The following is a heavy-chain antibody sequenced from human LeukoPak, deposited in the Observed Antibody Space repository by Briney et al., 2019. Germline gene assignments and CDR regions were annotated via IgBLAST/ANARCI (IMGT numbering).Heavy chain of an antibody. D-gene: IGHD3-10*01. CDR3: ARQKPGARYYYGSGRSHFDY. J-gene: IGHJ4*02. CDR2: INHSGST. V-gene: IGHV4-39*01. CDR1: GGSISSSSYY. Sequence: SETLSLTCTVSGGSISSSSYYWGWIRQPPGKGLEWIGEINHSGSTNYNPSLKSRVTISVDTSKNQFSLKLSSVTAADTAVYYCARQKPGARYYYGSGRSHFDYWGQGTLVTVSS.